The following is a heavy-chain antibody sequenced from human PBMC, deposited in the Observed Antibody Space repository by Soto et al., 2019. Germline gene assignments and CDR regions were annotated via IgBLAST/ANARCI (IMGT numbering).Heavy chain of an antibody. V-gene: IGHV3-21*01. CDR2: ISSSSSYI. CDR3: ARDRWSAAGDRPYHYYYGMEV. D-gene: IGHD6-13*01. CDR1: GFTFSSYS. Sequence: RRRSCAASGFTFSSYSRNWGRQAPGKGLEWVSSISSSSSYIYYADSVKGRFTISRDNAKNSLYLQMDSVSAEDTAVYDCARDRWSAAGDRPYHYYYGMEVWGPGTTPPVSS. J-gene: IGHJ6*02.